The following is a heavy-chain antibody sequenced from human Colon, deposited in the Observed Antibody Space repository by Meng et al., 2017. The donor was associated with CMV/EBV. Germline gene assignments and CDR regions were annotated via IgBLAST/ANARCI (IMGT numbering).Heavy chain of an antibody. V-gene: IGHV3-23*01. CDR2: ISGATT. D-gene: IGHD3-10*01. J-gene: IGHJ4*02. CDR1: GITLSNYA. Sequence: EVQRLESGWGLIPPGGSLTPSCAVSGITLSNYAMSWVRQAPGKGLEWVSSISGATTYYADSVRGRFTISRDNSRDTVYLQMTSLRAEDTAVYYCATVTGTLGPFHYWGQGTLVTVSS. CDR3: ATVTGTLGPFHY.